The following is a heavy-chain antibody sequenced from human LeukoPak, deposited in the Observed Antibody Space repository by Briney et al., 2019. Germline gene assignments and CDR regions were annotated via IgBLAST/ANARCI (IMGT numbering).Heavy chain of an antibody. CDR3: VRGALPGDNWYFDL. J-gene: IGHJ2*01. V-gene: IGHV3-13*01. CDR2: FGSAGDT. Sequence: GGSLRLSCATSGFPFSAYDMHWVRQAPGKGLEWVSAFGSAGDTYYPGAVKGRFTISRDYAKNSLFLQMNSLRAGDTAVYFCVRGALPGDNWYFDLWGRGTLVTVSS. CDR1: GFPFSAYD.